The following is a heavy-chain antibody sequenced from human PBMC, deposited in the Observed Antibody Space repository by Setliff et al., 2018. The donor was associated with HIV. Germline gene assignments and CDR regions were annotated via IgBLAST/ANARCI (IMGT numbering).Heavy chain of an antibody. CDR1: GYTFTSYA. Sequence: GASVKVSCKASGYTFTSYAIHWVRQAPGQSLEWMGWINAGYGNTKYSQKFQGRVTITRDASASTAYMELSSLRSEDTAVYYCAAGYCGGDCYSRQSYFDYWGQGTLVTVSS. D-gene: IGHD2-21*02. J-gene: IGHJ4*02. V-gene: IGHV1-3*01. CDR3: AAGYCGGDCYSRQSYFDY. CDR2: INAGYGNT.